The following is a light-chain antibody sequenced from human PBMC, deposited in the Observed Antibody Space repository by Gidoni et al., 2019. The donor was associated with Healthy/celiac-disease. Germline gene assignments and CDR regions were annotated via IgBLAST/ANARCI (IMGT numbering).Light chain of an antibody. CDR1: QSISSY. J-gene: IGKJ1*01. Sequence: EMQLTQPPSSLSASVGDRVTITCRASQSISSYLNWYQQKPGKAPKLLIYAASSWQSGVPSRFSGSVSGTDFTLTISSLQPEDFVTYYCQQSHSTPWTFGQGTKVEIK. V-gene: IGKV1-39*01. CDR2: AAS. CDR3: QQSHSTPWT.